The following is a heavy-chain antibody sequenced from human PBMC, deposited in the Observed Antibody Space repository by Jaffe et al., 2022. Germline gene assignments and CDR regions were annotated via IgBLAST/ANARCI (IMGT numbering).Heavy chain of an antibody. CDR1: GIPFSNYA. Sequence: EVQLLESGGGLVQPGGSLTLSCAVSGIPFSNYAMSWVRQAPGKGLEWVSGISGSGDSTYYADSVKGRFTISRDNSKDTLYLQMNSLRAEDTAVYFCAKTLDTAMAYYYYYMDVWGKGTTVTVSS. D-gene: IGHD5-18*01. CDR3: AKTLDTAMAYYYYYMDV. J-gene: IGHJ6*03. CDR2: ISGSGDST. V-gene: IGHV3-23*01.